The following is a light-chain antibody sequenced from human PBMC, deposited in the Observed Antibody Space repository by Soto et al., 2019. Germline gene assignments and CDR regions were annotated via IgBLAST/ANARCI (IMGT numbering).Light chain of an antibody. Sequence: QSVLAQPASVSGSPGQSITISCTGTSSDIGRYDLVSWYQQYPGKAPKLLIFDVNYRPSEISRRFSGSKSGNSASLTISALQPADEADYYCSAYTNANTLTFGGGTKVTVL. CDR2: DVN. J-gene: IGLJ2*01. V-gene: IGLV2-14*02. CDR3: SAYTNANTLT. CDR1: SSDIGRYDL.